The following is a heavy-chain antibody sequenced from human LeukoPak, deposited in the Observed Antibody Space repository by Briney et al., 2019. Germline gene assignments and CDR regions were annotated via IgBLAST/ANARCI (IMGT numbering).Heavy chain of an antibody. Sequence: SSETLSLTCAVYGGSFSGYYWSWIRQSPGKGLEWIGEINHSGSTNYSPSLKSRVTISVDTSKNQFSLKLSSVTAADTAVYYCARGDGRQRLVLVYWGQGTLVTVSS. J-gene: IGHJ4*02. V-gene: IGHV4-34*01. CDR1: GGSFSGYY. D-gene: IGHD6-13*01. CDR3: ARGDGRQRLVLVY. CDR2: INHSGST.